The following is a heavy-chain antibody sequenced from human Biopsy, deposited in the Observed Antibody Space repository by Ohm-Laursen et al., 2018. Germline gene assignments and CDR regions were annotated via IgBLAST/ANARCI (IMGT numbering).Heavy chain of an antibody. CDR3: ARDSSRRAREGGMDV. V-gene: IGHV3-21*01. CDR2: ISETSSHI. Sequence: SLRLSCAASKFTVRTNSMNWVRQAPGKGLEWISYISETSSHIYDADSVRGRFAVARDIAKNSLYLQLNSLRVEDTAVYYCARDSSRRAREGGMDVWGQGTTVTVSS. CDR1: KFTVRTNS. J-gene: IGHJ6*02. D-gene: IGHD6-6*01.